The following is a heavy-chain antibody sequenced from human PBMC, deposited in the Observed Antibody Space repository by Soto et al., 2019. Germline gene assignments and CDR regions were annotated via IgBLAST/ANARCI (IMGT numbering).Heavy chain of an antibody. Sequence: QVQLVQSGAEVKKPGASVKVSCKASGYTFTSYDINWVRQATGQGLEWMGWMNPNSSNTGYAQKFQGRVTMTRNTSISTAYMELSSLRSEDTAVYYCARVKSYDILTGYSTWFDPWGQGTLVTVSS. CDR3: ARVKSYDILTGYSTWFDP. V-gene: IGHV1-8*01. D-gene: IGHD3-9*01. CDR1: GYTFTSYD. J-gene: IGHJ5*02. CDR2: MNPNSSNT.